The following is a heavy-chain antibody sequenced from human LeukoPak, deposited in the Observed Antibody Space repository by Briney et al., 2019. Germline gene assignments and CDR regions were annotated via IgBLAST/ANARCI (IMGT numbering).Heavy chain of an antibody. CDR3: ARVPRGYDILTGYYPLNFDY. J-gene: IGHJ4*02. V-gene: IGHV3-7*03. D-gene: IGHD3-9*01. CDR2: IKQDGSEK. Sequence: GGSLRLSCAASGFTFSSYWMSWVRQAPGKGLEWVANIKQDGSEKYYVDSVKGRFTISRDNAKNSLYLQMNSLRAEDTAVYYCARVPRGYDILTGYYPLNFDYWGQGTLVTVSS. CDR1: GFTFSSYW.